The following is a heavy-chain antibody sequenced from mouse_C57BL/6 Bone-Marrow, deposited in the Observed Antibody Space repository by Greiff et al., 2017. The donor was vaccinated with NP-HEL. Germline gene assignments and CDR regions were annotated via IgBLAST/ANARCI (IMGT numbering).Heavy chain of an antibody. Sequence: VKLMESGPGLVAPSQSLSITCTVSGFSLTSYAISWVRQPPGKGLEWLGVIWTGGGTNYNSALKSRLSISKDNSKSQVFLKMNSLQTDDTARYYCASLLPPSYWYFDVWGTGTTVTVSS. CDR2: IWTGGGT. D-gene: IGHD1-1*01. CDR1: GFSLTSYA. V-gene: IGHV2-9-1*01. J-gene: IGHJ1*03. CDR3: ASLLPPSYWYFDV.